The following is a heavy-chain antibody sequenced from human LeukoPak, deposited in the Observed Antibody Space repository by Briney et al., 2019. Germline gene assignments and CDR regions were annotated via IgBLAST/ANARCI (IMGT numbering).Heavy chain of an antibody. D-gene: IGHD6-19*01. CDR2: MYLGGTT. J-gene: IGHJ4*02. Sequence: SETLSLTCIVSGGSISSLNLWSWLRQPPGKGLEWIGEMYLGGTTNFNPSLESRVTILIDKSKNQLSLQLTSVTAADTAVYYCAGLEGRYSTDWFYFFDYWGQGALVTVSS. V-gene: IGHV4-4*02. CDR1: GGSISSLNL. CDR3: AGLEGRYSTDWFYFFDY.